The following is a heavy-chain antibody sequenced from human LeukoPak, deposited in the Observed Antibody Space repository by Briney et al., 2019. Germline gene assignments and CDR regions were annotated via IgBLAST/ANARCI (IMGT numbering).Heavy chain of an antibody. CDR3: AKDFRLGELLNNWFDP. D-gene: IGHD3-10*01. V-gene: IGHV3-23*01. CDR1: GFTFSSYA. J-gene: IGHJ5*02. Sequence: GGSLRLSCAASGFTFSSYAMSWVRQAPGRGLECVSAISGSGGSTYYADSVKGRFTISRDNSKNTLYLQMNSLRAEDTAVYYCAKDFRLGELLNNWFDPWGQGTLVTVSS. CDR2: ISGSGGST.